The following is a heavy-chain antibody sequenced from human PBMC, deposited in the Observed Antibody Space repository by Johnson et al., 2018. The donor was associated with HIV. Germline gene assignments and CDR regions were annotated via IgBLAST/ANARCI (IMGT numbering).Heavy chain of an antibody. Sequence: QVQLVESGGGVVQPGRSLRLSCAASGFTFSSYAMHWVRQAPGKGLEWVAVISYDGSNKYYADSVKGRFTISRDNAKNSLYLQMNSLRVDDTAVYYCAREREAGRDAFDIWGQGTMVTVSS. J-gene: IGHJ3*02. CDR2: ISYDGSNK. D-gene: IGHD6-25*01. V-gene: IGHV3-30-3*01. CDR1: GFTFSSYA. CDR3: AREREAGRDAFDI.